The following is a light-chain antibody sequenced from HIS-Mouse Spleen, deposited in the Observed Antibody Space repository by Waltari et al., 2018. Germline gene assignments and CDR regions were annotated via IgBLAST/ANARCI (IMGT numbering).Light chain of an antibody. J-gene: IGLJ3*02. V-gene: IGLV4-60*03. CDR2: LEGSGSY. CDR3: ETWDSNTKV. Sequence: QPVLTQSSSASASLGSSVKLTCTLSSGHSSYILAWPQQQPGKAPRYLMKLEGSGSYNKGSGVPDRFSGSSSGADRYLTISNLQSEDEADYYCETWDSNTKVFGGGTKLTVL. CDR1: SGHSSYI.